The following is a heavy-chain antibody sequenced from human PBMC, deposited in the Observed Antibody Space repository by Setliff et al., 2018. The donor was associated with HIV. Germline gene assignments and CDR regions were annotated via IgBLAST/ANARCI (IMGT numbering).Heavy chain of an antibody. CDR2: MNPNDGGT. V-gene: IGHV1-46*01. CDR1: GHTFANSY. Sequence: GASVKVSCKASGHTFANSYLHWVRQGPGQGLEWMGIMNPNDGGTQYAEKFRGRVTLTKDISTSTAYMELRSLRLDDTAVYYCARRADWFGLWGQGTLVTVSS. J-gene: IGHJ5*02. CDR3: ARRADWFGL.